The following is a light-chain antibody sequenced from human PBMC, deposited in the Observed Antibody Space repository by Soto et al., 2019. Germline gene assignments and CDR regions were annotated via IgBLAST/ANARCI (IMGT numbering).Light chain of an antibody. Sequence: ELVLTQSPATLSLSPGDRATLSCRASQSVSSSYLAWYQERLGLAPRLLIHNSSTRASGIPDRFSGSGSGTDFNITISRLEPEAVAVYYYHQYRYSPSPWTFGQGTKVEIK. CDR3: HQYRYSPSPWT. V-gene: IGKV3D-20*01. J-gene: IGKJ1*01. CDR2: NSS. CDR1: QSVSSSY.